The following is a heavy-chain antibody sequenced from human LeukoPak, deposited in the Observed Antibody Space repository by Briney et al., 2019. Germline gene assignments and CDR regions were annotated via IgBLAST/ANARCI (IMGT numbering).Heavy chain of an antibody. Sequence: QAGGSLRLSCAASGFTFSDNAMTWVRQAPGKGLEWVSTISGSGGSTYYADSVKGRFTISRDNSKNTLYLQMNSLRAEDTAVYYCAPVVPAANDYWGQGTLVTVSS. CDR3: APVVPAANDY. D-gene: IGHD2-2*01. J-gene: IGHJ4*02. CDR2: ISGSGGST. CDR1: GFTFSDNA. V-gene: IGHV3-23*01.